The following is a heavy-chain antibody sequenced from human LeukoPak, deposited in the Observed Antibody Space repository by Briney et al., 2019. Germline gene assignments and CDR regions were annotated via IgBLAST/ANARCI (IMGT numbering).Heavy chain of an antibody. CDR3: ARDKLGLGELSLYDE. Sequence: GASVKVSCKASGYTLTGNSMHWVRQAPGQGLEWMGWMNTNSGGTKYRRKFQGRVTMTRDTSISTAYMELSRLTSDDTAMYYCARDKLGLGELSLYDEWGQGTQVTVSS. D-gene: IGHD3-16*02. CDR1: GYTLTGNS. V-gene: IGHV1-2*02. CDR2: MNTNSGGT. J-gene: IGHJ4*02.